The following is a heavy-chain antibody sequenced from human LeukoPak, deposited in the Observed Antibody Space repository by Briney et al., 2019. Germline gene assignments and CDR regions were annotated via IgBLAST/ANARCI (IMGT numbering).Heavy chain of an antibody. CDR2: IYHSGST. CDR3: ARDRFCSGGSCYGMDV. V-gene: IGHV4-30-2*01. Sequence: PSETLSLTCAVSGGSISSGGYSWSWIRQPPGKGLEWIGYIYHSGSTYYNPSLKSRVTISVDRSKNQFSLKLSSVTAADTAVYYCARDRFCSGGSCYGMDVWGQGTTVTVSS. J-gene: IGHJ6*02. CDR1: GGSISSGGYS. D-gene: IGHD2-15*01.